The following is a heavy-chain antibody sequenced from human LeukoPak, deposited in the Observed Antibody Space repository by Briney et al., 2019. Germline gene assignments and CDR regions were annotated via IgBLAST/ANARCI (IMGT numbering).Heavy chain of an antibody. V-gene: IGHV4-31*03. Sequence: SQTLSLTCTVSGGSISSGGDYWSWIRQHPGKGLEWIGYIYYSGSTYYNPSLKSRVTISVDTSKNQFSLKLSSVTAADTAMYYCARPTGDPTYYFDYWGQGTLVTVSS. J-gene: IGHJ4*02. CDR2: IYYSGST. D-gene: IGHD7-27*01. CDR3: ARPTGDPTYYFDY. CDR1: GGSISSGGDY.